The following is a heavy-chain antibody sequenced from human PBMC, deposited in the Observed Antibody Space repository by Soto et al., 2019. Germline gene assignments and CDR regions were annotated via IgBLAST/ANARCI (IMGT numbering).Heavy chain of an antibody. Sequence: GSLILSCASPGFTFSRYGMHWVRQAPGKGLEWVALIWFDGSDKYYTESVKGRFTISRDNSKSTLYLQMNSLRAEDTDVYYCARLYCSASSCYSVGAFDIRGQGTMVTVSS. CDR2: IWFDGSDK. CDR1: GFTFSRYG. V-gene: IGHV3-33*01. CDR3: ARLYCSASSCYSVGAFDI. D-gene: IGHD2-15*01. J-gene: IGHJ3*02.